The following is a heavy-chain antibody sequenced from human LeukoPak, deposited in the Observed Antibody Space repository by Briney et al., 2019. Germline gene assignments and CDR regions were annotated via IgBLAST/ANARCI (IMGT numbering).Heavy chain of an antibody. D-gene: IGHD3-22*01. CDR2: ISSSSGYI. V-gene: IGHV3-21*01. J-gene: IGHJ4*02. CDR1: GFTFSSYS. CDR3: ATDYYDSSGSDY. Sequence: GGSLRLSCAASGFTFSSYSMNWVRQAPGKGLEWVSSISSSSGYIYYADSVKGRFTISRDNAKNSLCLQMNSLRAEDTAVYYCATDYYDSSGSDYWGQGTLVTVSS.